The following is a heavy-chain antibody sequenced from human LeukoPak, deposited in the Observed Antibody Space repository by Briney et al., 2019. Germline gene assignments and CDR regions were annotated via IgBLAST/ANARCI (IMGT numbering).Heavy chain of an antibody. D-gene: IGHD6-13*01. CDR2: IRSKAYGGTT. CDR1: GFTFGDYA. CDR3: TRDPQDEGIDY. J-gene: IGHJ4*02. V-gene: IGHV3-49*03. Sequence: GRSLRLSCTASGFTFGDYAMSWFRQAPGKGLEWVGFIRSKAYGGTTEYAASVKGRFTISRDDSKSIAYLQMNSLKTEDTAVYYCTRDPQDEGIDYWGQGTLVTVSS.